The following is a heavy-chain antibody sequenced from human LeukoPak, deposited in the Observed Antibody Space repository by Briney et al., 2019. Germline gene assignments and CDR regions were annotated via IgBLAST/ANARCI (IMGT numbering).Heavy chain of an antibody. CDR3: ARDLGGWYFDY. V-gene: IGHV3-33*01. J-gene: IGHJ4*02. D-gene: IGHD2-15*01. CDR1: GFTFSSYG. CDR2: ILSDGSKE. Sequence: GGSLRLSCAASGFTFSSYGMHWVRQAPGKGLEWVAVILSDGSKEFYTDSVKGRFTISRDNSKNTLYLQMNSLRAEDTAVYYCARDLGGWYFDYWGQGTLVTVSS.